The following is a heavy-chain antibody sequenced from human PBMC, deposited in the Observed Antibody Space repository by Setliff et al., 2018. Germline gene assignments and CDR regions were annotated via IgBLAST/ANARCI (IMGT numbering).Heavy chain of an antibody. D-gene: IGHD3-10*01. J-gene: IGHJ1*01. V-gene: IGHV4-39*07. CDR1: GGSVSSTSHC. CDR3: ARVDFTMIQGVLGL. CDR2: VYYSGYT. Sequence: PSETLSLTCNVSGGSVSSTSHCWGWIRQPPGEGMEWIGSVYYSGYTYYNPSLQSRVTISVDMSKNQFSMKLTSVTAADTAVYYCARVDFTMIQGVLGLWGQGTLVTVSS.